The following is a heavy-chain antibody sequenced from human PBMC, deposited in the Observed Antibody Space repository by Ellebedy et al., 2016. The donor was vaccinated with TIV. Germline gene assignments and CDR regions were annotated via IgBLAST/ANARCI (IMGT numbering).Heavy chain of an antibody. CDR2: IDWDGDT. CDR1: GFSLSTSGMC. D-gene: IGHD3-16*01. V-gene: IGHV2-70*11. Sequence: SGPTLVKPTETLTLTCTFSGFSLSTSGMCINWIRQHPGKALEWLARIDWDGDTSYSTSLQSRLTISKDRTRNQVVLTMTSMDADDSGMYFCAREDDEFSYALDSWGQGILVTVST. CDR3: AREDDEFSYALDS. J-gene: IGHJ4*02.